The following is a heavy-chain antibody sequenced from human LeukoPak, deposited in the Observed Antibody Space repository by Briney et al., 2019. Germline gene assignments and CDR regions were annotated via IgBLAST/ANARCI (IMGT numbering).Heavy chain of an antibody. D-gene: IGHD3-16*02. CDR2: ISSSRSYI. CDR1: GFTFSSYS. CDR3: ARDYVWGSYRYFDY. J-gene: IGHJ4*02. V-gene: IGHV3-21*01. Sequence: GGSLRLSRATSGFTFSSYSMNRVRQAPGKGLERVSCISSSRSYIYYADSVKGRFTISRDNAKNSLYLQMNSMRAEDTAVYYCARDYVWGSYRYFDYWGQGTLVTVSS.